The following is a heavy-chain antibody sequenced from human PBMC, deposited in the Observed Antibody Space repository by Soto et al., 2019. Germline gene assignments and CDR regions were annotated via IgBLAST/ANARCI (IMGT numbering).Heavy chain of an antibody. Sequence: SETLSLTCTVSGDSISSADYYWSWIRQTPGKGLEWIGHIFYSGTTYYNPSLKSRLTISVDTSKNHFSLRLTSVTAADTAVYYCARDLWVEPELYYYGMDVRGQGTTVTVSS. CDR2: IFYSGTT. J-gene: IGHJ6*02. V-gene: IGHV4-30-4*01. D-gene: IGHD1-1*01. CDR3: ARDLWVEPELYYYGMDV. CDR1: GDSISSADYY.